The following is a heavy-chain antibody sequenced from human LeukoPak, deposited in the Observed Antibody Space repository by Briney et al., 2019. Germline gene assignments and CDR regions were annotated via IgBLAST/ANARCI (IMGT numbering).Heavy chain of an antibody. CDR3: ARGIVGAALGDFDY. V-gene: IGHV1-2*02. CDR1: GYTFTGYY. CDR2: FNPNSGGT. J-gene: IGHJ4*02. Sequence: GASVKVSCKASGYTFTGYYMHWVRQAPGQGLEWMGWFNPNSGGTNYAQKFQGRVTMTRDTSISTAYMELSRLRSDDTAVYYCARGIVGAALGDFDYWGQGTLVTVSS. D-gene: IGHD1-26*01.